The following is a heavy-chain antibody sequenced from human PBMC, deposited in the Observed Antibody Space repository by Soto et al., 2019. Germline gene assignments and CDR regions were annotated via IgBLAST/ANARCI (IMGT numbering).Heavy chain of an antibody. CDR2: IYYSGST. Sequence: SETLSLTCTVSGGSISSYYWSWIRQPPGKGLEWIGYIYYSGSTNYNPSLKSRVTISVDTSKNQFSLKLSSVTAADTAVYYCAKIRGAHYYYYYYMDVWGKGTTVTSP. D-gene: IGHD1-26*01. V-gene: IGHV4-59*08. CDR3: AKIRGAHYYYYYYMDV. J-gene: IGHJ6*03. CDR1: GGSISSYY.